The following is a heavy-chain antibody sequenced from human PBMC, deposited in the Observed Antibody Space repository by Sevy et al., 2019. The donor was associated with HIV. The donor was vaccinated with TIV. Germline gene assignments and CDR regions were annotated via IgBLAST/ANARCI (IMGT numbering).Heavy chain of an antibody. CDR1: GGSMSSYY. Sequence: SETLSLTCAVSGGSMSSYYWSWIRQPPGKGLEWIGYIYYSGSSNYNPALKSRVTISVDTSKNQFSLKLSSVTAADTAVYYCAREPYCGRDCTLGGAFDIWGQGTMVTVSS. J-gene: IGHJ3*02. CDR2: IYYSGSS. D-gene: IGHD2-21*02. CDR3: AREPYCGRDCTLGGAFDI. V-gene: IGHV4-59*01.